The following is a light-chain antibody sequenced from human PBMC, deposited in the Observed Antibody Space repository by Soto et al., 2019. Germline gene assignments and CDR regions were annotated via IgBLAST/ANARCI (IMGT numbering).Light chain of an antibody. J-gene: IGKJ4*01. V-gene: IGKV1-39*01. Sequence: DIQMTQSPSSLSASVGDRVTITCRASQSITTYLHWYQQKPGKAPNLLIYAASNLQSGAPSRFSGSGSETDFTLTISSLQPEDSATYYCQQTNTFPLTFGGGTKVDIK. CDR1: QSITTY. CDR3: QQTNTFPLT. CDR2: AAS.